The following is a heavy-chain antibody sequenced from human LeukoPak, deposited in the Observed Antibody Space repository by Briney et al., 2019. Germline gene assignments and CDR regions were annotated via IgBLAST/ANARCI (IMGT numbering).Heavy chain of an antibody. CDR2: IIPIFGTA. Sequence: ASVKVSCKASGGTFRSYAISWVRQAPGQGLEWMGGIIPIFGTANYAQKFQGRVTITTDESTSTAYMELSSLRSEDTAVYYCARDPYGSGSYESAYYFDYWGQGTLVTVSS. D-gene: IGHD3-10*01. J-gene: IGHJ4*02. V-gene: IGHV1-69*05. CDR3: ARDPYGSGSYESAYYFDY. CDR1: GGTFRSYA.